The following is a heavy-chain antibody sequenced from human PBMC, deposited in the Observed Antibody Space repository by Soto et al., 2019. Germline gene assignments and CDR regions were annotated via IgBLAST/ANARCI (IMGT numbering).Heavy chain of an antibody. V-gene: IGHV1-46*01. D-gene: IGHD1-1*01. CDR3: ARVTSTLDKASDI. J-gene: IGHJ3*02. CDR1: GYTFSSYY. CDR2: INPSGDSV. Sequence: ASVKVSCKASGYTFSSYYMSWVRQAPGQGLEWMAMINPSGDSVTCAQKFQGRVTMTRDTSTSTVYMDLSSLRSEDTAVYYCARVTSTLDKASDIWGQGTMVTVSS.